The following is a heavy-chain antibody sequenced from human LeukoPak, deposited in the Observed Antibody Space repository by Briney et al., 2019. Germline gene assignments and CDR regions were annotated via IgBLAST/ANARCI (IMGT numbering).Heavy chain of an antibody. V-gene: IGHV3-23*01. J-gene: IGHJ4*02. D-gene: IGHD3-3*01. CDR1: GFTFSNYA. Sequence: GGSLRLSCAASGFTFSNYAMRWVRQAPGKVLEWVSGISGSGDSTYYADSVKGRFTISRDNSKNTLYLQMNSLRAEDTAVYYCARTYYDFWSGYYSHEGNPFDYWGQGTLVTVSS. CDR3: ARTYYDFWSGYYSHEGNPFDY. CDR2: ISGSGDST.